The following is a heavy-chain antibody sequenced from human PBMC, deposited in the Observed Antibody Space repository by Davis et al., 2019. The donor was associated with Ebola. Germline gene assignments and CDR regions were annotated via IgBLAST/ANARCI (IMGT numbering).Heavy chain of an antibody. CDR3: ARLKGGCSGGSCGYFDY. Sequence: SETLSLTCTVSGGSISSYYWSWIRQPPGKGLEWIGYIYYSGSTNYNPSLKSRVTISVDTSKNQFSLKLSSVTAADTAVYYCARLKGGCSGGSCGYFDYWGQGTLVTVSS. D-gene: IGHD2-15*01. CDR1: GGSISSYY. V-gene: IGHV4-59*08. J-gene: IGHJ4*02. CDR2: IYYSGST.